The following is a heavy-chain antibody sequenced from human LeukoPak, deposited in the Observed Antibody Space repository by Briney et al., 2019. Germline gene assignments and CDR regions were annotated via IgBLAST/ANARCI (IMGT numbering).Heavy chain of an antibody. CDR1: GASTSAYY. CDR3: AHSKRGGGYYINAFAV. J-gene: IGHJ3*01. Sequence: SETLSLTCTVSGASTSAYYWSWIRQPPGKGLEWIGYSYSGGNANYNPSLKSRVTISIDTSENQFSLRLTSVTAADTAVYFCAHSKRGGGYYINAFAVWGQGALVTTSS. D-gene: IGHD1-26*01. CDR2: SYSGGNA. V-gene: IGHV4-59*01.